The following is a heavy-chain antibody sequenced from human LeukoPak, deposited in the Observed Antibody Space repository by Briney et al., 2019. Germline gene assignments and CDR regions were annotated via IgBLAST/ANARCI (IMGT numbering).Heavy chain of an antibody. V-gene: IGHV3-23*01. CDR3: AKESPYTSPRNYYFDY. J-gene: IGHJ4*02. Sequence: GGSLRLSCTASGFTFSSFAMSWVRQAPGKGPEWVSGLSSSAAATYYADSVKGRFTISRDNSKNTVYLQMNSLRVEDTAIYYCAKESPYTSPRNYYFDYWGQGALVTVSS. D-gene: IGHD5-18*01. CDR2: LSSSAAAT. CDR1: GFTFSSFA.